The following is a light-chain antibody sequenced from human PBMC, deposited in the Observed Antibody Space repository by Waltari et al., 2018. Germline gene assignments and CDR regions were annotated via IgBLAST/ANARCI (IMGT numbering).Light chain of an antibody. CDR2: GAS. CDR3: QQYNNWLYT. V-gene: IGKV3-15*01. Sequence: EIVMTQSPATLSVSPGERATLSCRASQSVSSNLAWYQQKPGQAPRLLIYGASTRATGIPARFSGSGSGTEFTLTISSQQSEDFAVYYCQQYNNWLYTFGQGTKLEIK. J-gene: IGKJ2*01. CDR1: QSVSSN.